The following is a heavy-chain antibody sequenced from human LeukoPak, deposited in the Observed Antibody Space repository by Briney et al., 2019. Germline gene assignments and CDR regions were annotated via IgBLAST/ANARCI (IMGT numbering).Heavy chain of an antibody. CDR1: GGSFSGYY. D-gene: IGHD2-2*01. CDR2: INHSGST. J-gene: IGHJ5*02. CDR3: ARGGRYCSSTSCYYYWFDP. Sequence: PSETLSLTCAVYGGSFSGYYWSWIRQPPGKGLEWIGEINHSGSTNYNPSLKSRVTISVDTSKNQFSLKLSSVTAADTAVYYCARGGRYCSSTSCYYYWFDPWGQGTLVTVSS. V-gene: IGHV4-34*01.